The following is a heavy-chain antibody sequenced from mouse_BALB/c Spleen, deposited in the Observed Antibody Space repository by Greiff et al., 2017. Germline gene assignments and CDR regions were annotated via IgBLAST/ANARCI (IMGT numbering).Heavy chain of an antibody. Sequence: EVMLVESGGGLVQPGGSRKLSCAASGFSFSSFGMHWVRQAPAKGLEWVAYISSGSSTIYYANTVKGRFTISRDNPKNTLFLQMTSLSSEDTAMYYCSRGEGYDIYYAIDYWGQGTSVTVSS. CDR3: SRGEGYDIYYAIDY. CDR1: GFSFSSFG. D-gene: IGHD2-2*01. V-gene: IGHV5-17*02. CDR2: ISSGSSTI. J-gene: IGHJ4*01.